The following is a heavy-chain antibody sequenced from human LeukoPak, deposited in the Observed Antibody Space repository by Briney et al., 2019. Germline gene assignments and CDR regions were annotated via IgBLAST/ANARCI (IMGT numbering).Heavy chain of an antibody. CDR3: ARETGSGSYYGGFDY. D-gene: IGHD1-26*01. J-gene: IGHJ4*02. V-gene: IGHV1-2*02. CDR1: GYTFTGYY. Sequence: GASVKVSCKASGYTFTGYYMHWVRQAPGQGLEWMGWINPNSGGTNYAQKFQGRVTMTRDTSISTAYMELSRLRSDDTAVYYCARETGSGSYYGGFDYWGQGTLVTVSS. CDR2: INPNSGGT.